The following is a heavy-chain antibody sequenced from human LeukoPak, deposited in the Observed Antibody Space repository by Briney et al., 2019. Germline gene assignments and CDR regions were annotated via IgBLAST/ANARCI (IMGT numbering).Heavy chain of an antibody. V-gene: IGHV1-46*01. Sequence: ASVTVSCKASGYTFTSHSIHWVRQAPGEGLEWMGIINPITGSTNYAQKFQGTVTMTRDTSTSTVYMDLRSLRSEDTAVYYCARDTIWGRGSYLDVWGRGTLVTVSS. CDR2: INPITGST. D-gene: IGHD3-10*01. CDR1: GYTFTSHS. CDR3: ARDTIWGRGSYLDV. J-gene: IGHJ2*01.